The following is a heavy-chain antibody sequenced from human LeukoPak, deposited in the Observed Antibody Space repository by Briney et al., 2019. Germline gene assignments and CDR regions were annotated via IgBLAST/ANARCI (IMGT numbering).Heavy chain of an antibody. CDR1: GFTFSSYS. D-gene: IGHD3-9*01. CDR2: ISSSSSTI. Sequence: GGSLRLSCAASGFTFSSYSMTWVRRAPGKGLEWVSYISSSSSTIYYADSVKGRFTISRDNAKNSLYLQMNSLRAEDTAVYYCARDILTGSQSRFQHWGQGTLVTVSS. CDR3: ARDILTGSQSRFQH. J-gene: IGHJ1*01. V-gene: IGHV3-48*04.